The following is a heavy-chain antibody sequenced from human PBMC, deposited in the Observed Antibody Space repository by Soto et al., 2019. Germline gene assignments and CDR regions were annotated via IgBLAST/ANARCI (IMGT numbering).Heavy chain of an antibody. J-gene: IGHJ2*01. V-gene: IGHV4-39*03. D-gene: IGHD3-10*02. CDR2: IYYSGST. Sequence: PGKGLEWIGSIYYSGSTYYNPSLKSRVTISVDTSKNQFSLKLSSVTAADTAVYFFVQAEDGIRDVRSVSAFLLNRSSDL. CDR3: VQAEDGIRDVRSVSAFLLNRSSDL.